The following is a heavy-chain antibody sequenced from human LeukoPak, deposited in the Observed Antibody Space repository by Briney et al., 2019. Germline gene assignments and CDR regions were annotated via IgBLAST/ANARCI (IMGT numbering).Heavy chain of an antibody. Sequence: SETLPHTRAVYGGSFSGYYWTWIRQPPGKGLEWIGEINHSGSTNYNPSLKSRGTISIDTCKNQFHLRPSTVTPDDWADYYCARGPPTHYYGSGGYYYFDYWSPGTLVTVSS. CDR2: INHSGST. CDR1: GGSFSGYY. CDR3: ARGPPTHYYGSGGYYYFDY. J-gene: IGHJ4*01. D-gene: IGHD3-22*01. V-gene: IGHV4-34*01.